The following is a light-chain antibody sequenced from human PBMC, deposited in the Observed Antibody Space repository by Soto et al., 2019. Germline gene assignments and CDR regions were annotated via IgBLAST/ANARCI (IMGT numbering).Light chain of an antibody. Sequence: QSVLTQPPSVPGAPGQMGSLPSPGSSSNIGAGYDVHWYQQLPGTAPKLLIYDNSNRPSGVPDRFSGSKSGTSASLAITGLQAEDEADYYCQSYDSSLSGYVFGTGNKVTVL. CDR3: QSYDSSLSGYV. CDR1: SSNIGAGYD. J-gene: IGLJ1*01. V-gene: IGLV1-40*01. CDR2: DNS.